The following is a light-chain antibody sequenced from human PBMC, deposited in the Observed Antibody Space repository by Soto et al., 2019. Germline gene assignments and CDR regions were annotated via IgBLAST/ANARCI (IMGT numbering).Light chain of an antibody. Sequence: NFMLTQPHSVSESPGKTVTISCTGSSGSIASNYVQWYQQRPGSAPTTVIYEDNQRPSGVPDRFSGSIDISSNSASLTISGLKTEDEADYYCQSYDSSNPVVFGGGTQLTVL. V-gene: IGLV6-57*02. CDR1: SGSIASNY. J-gene: IGLJ2*01. CDR2: EDN. CDR3: QSYDSSNPVV.